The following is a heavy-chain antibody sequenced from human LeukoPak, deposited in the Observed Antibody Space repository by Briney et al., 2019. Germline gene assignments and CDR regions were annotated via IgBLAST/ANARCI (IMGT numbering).Heavy chain of an antibody. D-gene: IGHD3-16*01. CDR2: IKQDGSDK. CDR1: GFTFSNYW. Sequence: HPGGSLRLSCVASGFTFSNYWMSWVRQAPGKGLEWVANIKQDGSDKYYVDSVKGRFTISRDNAKNSLYLQMNSPRAEDTAVYYCARGTPDYVTPWDVWDQGTTVTVSS. J-gene: IGHJ6*02. CDR3: ARGTPDYVTPWDV. V-gene: IGHV3-7*01.